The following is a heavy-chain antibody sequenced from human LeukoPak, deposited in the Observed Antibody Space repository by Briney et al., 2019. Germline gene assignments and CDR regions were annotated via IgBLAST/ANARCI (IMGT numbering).Heavy chain of an antibody. CDR3: ARVPMVQGVNVDPCDY. Sequence: PGGSLRLSCAASGFTFSSYSMNWVRRAPGKGLEWVSSISSSSSYIYYADSVKGRFTISRDNAKKSLFLQMNSLRAEDTAVYYCARVPMVQGVNVDPCDYWGQGTLVTVSS. V-gene: IGHV3-21*01. D-gene: IGHD3-10*01. CDR2: ISSSSSYI. CDR1: GFTFSSYS. J-gene: IGHJ4*02.